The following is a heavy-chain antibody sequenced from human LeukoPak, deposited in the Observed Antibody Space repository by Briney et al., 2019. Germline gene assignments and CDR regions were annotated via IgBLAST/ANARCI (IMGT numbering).Heavy chain of an antibody. CDR2: IRSKANSYAT. J-gene: IGHJ4*02. V-gene: IGHV3-73*01. CDR1: GFTFSGSA. CDR3: TRHADHIYSSSWYNC. Sequence: GGSLRLSCAASGFTFSGSAMHWVRQASGKGLEWVGRIRSKANSYATAYAASVKGRFTISRDDSKNTAYLQMNSLKTEDTAVYYCTRHADHIYSSSWYNCWGQGTLVTVSS. D-gene: IGHD6-13*01.